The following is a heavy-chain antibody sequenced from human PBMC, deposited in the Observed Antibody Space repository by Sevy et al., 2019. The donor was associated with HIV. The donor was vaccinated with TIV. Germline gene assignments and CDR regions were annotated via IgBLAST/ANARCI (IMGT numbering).Heavy chain of an antibody. J-gene: IGHJ4*02. D-gene: IGHD6-19*01. CDR1: GGTFSSYG. Sequence: SVKVSCKASGGTFSSYGISWVRQAPGQGLEWMGGIIPILGTVNYAQKFQGRVTITADESTKTAYMELSSLRSEDTAVYYWPRGGGNGWYYFDYWGQETLVTVSS. CDR2: IIPILGTV. CDR3: PRGGGNGWYYFDY. V-gene: IGHV1-69*13.